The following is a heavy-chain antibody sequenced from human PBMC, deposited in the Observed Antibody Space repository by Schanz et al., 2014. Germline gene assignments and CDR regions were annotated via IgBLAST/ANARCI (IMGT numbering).Heavy chain of an antibody. V-gene: IGHV4-34*01. CDR2: VYHSGST. CDR1: GGSFSGYF. D-gene: IGHD2-2*01. Sequence: QVQLQQWGAGLLKPSETLSLTCAVYGGSFSGYFWSWIRQPPGKGLEWIGSVYHSGSTYYNPSLKSRVTISVETSKPQFSLKLRFVTAADTAVYYCARQNLGYCSSTDCKNWFDPWGQGTLVTVSS. J-gene: IGHJ5*02. CDR3: ARQNLGYCSSTDCKNWFDP.